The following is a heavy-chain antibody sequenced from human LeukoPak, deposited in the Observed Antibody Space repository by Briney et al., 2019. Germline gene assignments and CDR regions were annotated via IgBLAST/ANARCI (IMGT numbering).Heavy chain of an antibody. CDR1: GFTFSSYN. Sequence: GGSLRLSYAASGFTFSSYNMNWVRQAPGKGLEWVSSISSSSSYIYYAGSVKGRFTISRDNAKNSLYLQMNSLRAEDTATYYCARDPKNTYYYDSSGFDYWGQGTLVTVSS. V-gene: IGHV3-21*01. CDR2: ISSSSSYI. CDR3: ARDPKNTYYYDSSGFDY. J-gene: IGHJ4*02. D-gene: IGHD3-22*01.